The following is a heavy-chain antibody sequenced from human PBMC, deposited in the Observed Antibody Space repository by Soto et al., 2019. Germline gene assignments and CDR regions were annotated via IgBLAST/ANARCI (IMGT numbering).Heavy chain of an antibody. J-gene: IGHJ6*02. CDR2: ISWNSGSI. CDR1: GFTFDDYA. V-gene: IGHV3-9*01. D-gene: IGHD3-3*01. Sequence: GGSLRLSCAASGFTFDDYAMHWVRQAPGKGLEWVSGISWNSGSIGYADSVKGRFTISRDNAKNSLYLQMNSLRAEDTALYYCAKFDITIFENGMDVWGQGTTVTVSS. CDR3: AKFDITIFENGMDV.